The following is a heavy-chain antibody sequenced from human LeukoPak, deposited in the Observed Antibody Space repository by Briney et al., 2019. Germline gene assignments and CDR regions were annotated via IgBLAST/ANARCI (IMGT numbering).Heavy chain of an antibody. Sequence: PGGSLRLSCAASGFTVSSNYMSWVRQAPGKGLEWVSVIYSGGSTYYADSVKGRFTISRDNSKNTLYLQMNSLRAEDTAVYYCARNSVTDHGYYFDYWGQGTLVTVSS. CDR2: IYSGGST. V-gene: IGHV3-66*01. CDR3: ARNSVTDHGYYFDY. D-gene: IGHD4-17*01. CDR1: GFTVSSNY. J-gene: IGHJ4*02.